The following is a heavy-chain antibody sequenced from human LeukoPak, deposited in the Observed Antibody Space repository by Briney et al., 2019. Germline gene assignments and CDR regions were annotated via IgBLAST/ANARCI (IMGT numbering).Heavy chain of an antibody. Sequence: PQASVRVSCKASGYTFTGYYIHWVRQAPGQGLEWMGWINPNSGGTNYAQKFQGRVTMTRDTSISTAYVELSGLRSDDTAFYYCARPSQSSSWYYFDYWGQGTLVTVSS. CDR1: GYTFTGYY. D-gene: IGHD6-13*01. J-gene: IGHJ4*02. CDR2: INPNSGGT. CDR3: ARPSQSSSWYYFDY. V-gene: IGHV1-2*02.